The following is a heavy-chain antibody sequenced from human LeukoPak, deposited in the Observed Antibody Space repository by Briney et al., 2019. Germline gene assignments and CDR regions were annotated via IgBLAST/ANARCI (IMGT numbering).Heavy chain of an antibody. Sequence: SETLSLTCTVSGGSISSGSYYWSWIRQPAGKGLEWIGRIYTSGSTNYNPSLKSRVTISVDTSKNQFSLKLSSVTAADTAVHYCAAGHDYGGNIFDYWGQGTLVTVSS. J-gene: IGHJ4*02. CDR1: GGSISSGSYY. V-gene: IGHV4-61*02. CDR3: AAGHDYGGNIFDY. CDR2: IYTSGST. D-gene: IGHD4-23*01.